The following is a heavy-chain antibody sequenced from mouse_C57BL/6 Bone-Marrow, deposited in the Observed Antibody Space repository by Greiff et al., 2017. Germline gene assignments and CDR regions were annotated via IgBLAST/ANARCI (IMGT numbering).Heavy chain of an antibody. D-gene: IGHD2-4*01. CDR3: TRDQGGSMITTFAY. CDR2: ISSGGDYI. V-gene: IGHV5-9-1*02. Sequence: EVQLMESGEGLVKPGGSLKLSCAASGFTFSSYAMSWVRQTPEKRLEWVAYISSGGDYIYYADTVKGRFTISRDNARNTLYLQMSSLKSEGTAMYYCTRDQGGSMITTFAYWGQGTLVTVSA. CDR1: GFTFSSYA. J-gene: IGHJ3*01.